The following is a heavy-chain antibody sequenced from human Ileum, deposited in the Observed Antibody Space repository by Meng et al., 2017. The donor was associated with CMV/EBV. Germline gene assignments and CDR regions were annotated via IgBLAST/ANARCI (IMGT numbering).Heavy chain of an antibody. CDR1: GGSFSGYY. V-gene: IGHV4-34*01. CDR3: AREDSGDRGFDD. D-gene: IGHD2-15*01. J-gene: IGHJ4*02. CDR2: INHSGST. Sequence: GSLRLSCAVYGGSFSGYYWSWIRQPPGKGLEWIGEINHSGSTNYNPSLKSRVTISVDTSKNKFSLKLSPVTAADTAVYYCAREDSGDRGFDDWGQGILVTVSS.